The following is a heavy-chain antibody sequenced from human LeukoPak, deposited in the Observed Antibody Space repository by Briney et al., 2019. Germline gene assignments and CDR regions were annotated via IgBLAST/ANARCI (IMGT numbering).Heavy chain of an antibody. CDR1: GVTVSSNH. V-gene: IGHV3-66*01. CDR2: IYSGGGT. CDR3: ARDFGLTGKVDY. Sequence: GGSLRLSCAVSGVTVSSNHMSWVRQAPGKGLEWVSAIYSGGGTYYADSVKGRFTLSRDNSKNTLYLQMGSLRAEDLAVYYCARDFGLTGKVDYWGQGTLVTVSS. J-gene: IGHJ4*02. D-gene: IGHD1-20*01.